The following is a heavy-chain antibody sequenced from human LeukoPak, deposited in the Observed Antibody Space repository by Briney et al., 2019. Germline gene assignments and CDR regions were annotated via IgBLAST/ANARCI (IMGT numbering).Heavy chain of an antibody. D-gene: IGHD3-10*01. Sequence: ASVKVSCKASGYTFTSYGISWVRQAPGQGLEWMGWISAYNGNTNYAQKLQGRVTMTTDTSTSTAYMELRSLRSDDTAVYYCARAAYYCGSGSYSPLGYWGQGTLVTVSS. J-gene: IGHJ4*02. CDR2: ISAYNGNT. CDR1: GYTFTSYG. CDR3: ARAAYYCGSGSYSPLGY. V-gene: IGHV1-18*01.